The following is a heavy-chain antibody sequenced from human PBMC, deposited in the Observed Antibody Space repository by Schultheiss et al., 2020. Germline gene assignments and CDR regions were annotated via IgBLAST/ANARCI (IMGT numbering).Heavy chain of an antibody. J-gene: IGHJ4*02. D-gene: IGHD6-19*01. CDR3: ARDESSGWYYY. Sequence: SQTLSLTCDIYGGSLSHYYWSWIRQPPGKGLEWIGYIYYSGSTNYNPSLKSRVTISVDTSKNQFSLKLSSVTAADTAVYYCARDESSGWYYYWGQGTLVTVSS. CDR1: GGSLSHYY. V-gene: IGHV4-59*01. CDR2: IYYSGST.